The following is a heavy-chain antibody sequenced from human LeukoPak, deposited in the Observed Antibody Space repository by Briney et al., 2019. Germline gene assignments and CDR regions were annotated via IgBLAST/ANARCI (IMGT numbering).Heavy chain of an antibody. CDR1: GYTFTSYG. V-gene: IGHV1-18*01. Sequence: ASVKVSCKASGYTFTSYGISWVRQAPGQGLEWMGWLSAYNGNTNYAQKLQGRVTMTTDTSTSTAYMELRSLRSDDTAVYYCAREALSIAAVRGYYFDYWGQGTLVTVSS. CDR2: LSAYNGNT. D-gene: IGHD6-13*01. J-gene: IGHJ4*02. CDR3: AREALSIAAVRGYYFDY.